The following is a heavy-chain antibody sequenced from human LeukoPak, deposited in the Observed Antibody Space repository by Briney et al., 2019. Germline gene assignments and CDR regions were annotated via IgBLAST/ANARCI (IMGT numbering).Heavy chain of an antibody. J-gene: IGHJ5*02. Sequence: PSQTLSLTCTVSGGSISSGSYYWSWIRQPAGKGLEWIGRIYTSGNTNYNPSLKSRVTISVDTSKNQVSLKLNSVTAADTAVYYCARQYSGLNWFDPWGQGILVTVSS. CDR1: GGSISSGSYY. V-gene: IGHV4-61*02. CDR2: IYTSGNT. CDR3: ARQYSGLNWFDP. D-gene: IGHD5-12*01.